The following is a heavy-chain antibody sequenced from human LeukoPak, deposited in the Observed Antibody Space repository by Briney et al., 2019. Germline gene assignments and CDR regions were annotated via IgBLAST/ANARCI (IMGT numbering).Heavy chain of an antibody. V-gene: IGHV3-30-3*01. CDR3: ARDWKLYYYGSGSPELDY. CDR1: GFTFSSYA. Sequence: GGSLRLSCAASGFTFSSYAMHWVRQAPGKGLEWVAVISYDGSNKYYADSVKGRFTISRDNSKNTLYLQMNSLRAEDTAVYYCARDWKLYYYGSGSPELDYWGQGTLVTVSS. CDR2: ISYDGSNK. D-gene: IGHD3-10*01. J-gene: IGHJ4*02.